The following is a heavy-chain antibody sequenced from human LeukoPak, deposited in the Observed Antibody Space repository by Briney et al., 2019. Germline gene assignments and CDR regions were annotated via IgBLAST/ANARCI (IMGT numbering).Heavy chain of an antibody. D-gene: IGHD6-19*01. CDR3: ARERGWLDAFDI. V-gene: IGHV4-31*03. CDR2: IYYSGST. CDR1: GGSTSSGGYY. Sequence: SETLSLTCTVSGGSTSSGGYYWSWIRLHPGKGLEWIGNIYYSGSTYYNPSLESRVTISVDTSKNQFSLKLSSVTAADTAVYYCARERGWLDAFDIWGQGTMVTVSS. J-gene: IGHJ3*02.